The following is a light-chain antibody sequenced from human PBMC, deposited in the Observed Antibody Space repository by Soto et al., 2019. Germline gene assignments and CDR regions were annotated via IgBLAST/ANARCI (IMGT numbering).Light chain of an antibody. J-gene: IGKJ1*01. Sequence: DIQLTQSPSSVSASVGGRVTITCRASQGIRSGLGWYQQKPGKAPKLLIYDVSSLQSGVPSRFSGSGSGTEFTLTISSLQPDDFATYYCQHYKMYSPWTFGQGTKVDIK. V-gene: IGKV1-5*01. CDR2: DVS. CDR1: QGIRSG. CDR3: QHYKMYSPWT.